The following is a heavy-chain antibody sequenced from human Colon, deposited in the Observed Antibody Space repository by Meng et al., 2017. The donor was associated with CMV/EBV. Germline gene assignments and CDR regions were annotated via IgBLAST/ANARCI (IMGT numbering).Heavy chain of an antibody. CDR3: ATVSGGDFDY. CDR2: INPNSGGT. CDR1: GYTFTGYF. Sequence: VKLVQSGAEVKRPGASVKFSCKASGYTFTGYFMYWVRQAPGQGLEWMGSINPNSGGTNYAQKFQGRVTMTRDTSINTAYMELSRLRSDDTAVYYCATVSGGDFDYWGQGTLVTVSS. V-gene: IGHV1-2*02. D-gene: IGHD1-26*01. J-gene: IGHJ4*02.